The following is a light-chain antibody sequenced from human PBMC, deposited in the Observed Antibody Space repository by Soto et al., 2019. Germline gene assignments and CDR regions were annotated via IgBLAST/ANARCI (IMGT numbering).Light chain of an antibody. Sequence: QSALTQPASVSGAPGQSITISCTGTSSDVGGYNYVSWYQQHPGKAPKHMIYEVSNRPSGVSTRFSGSKSGNTASLTISGLQAEDEADYYCRSYTGSSTPYVFGTGTKLTV. CDR3: RSYTGSSTPYV. CDR1: SSDVGGYNY. V-gene: IGLV2-14*01. J-gene: IGLJ1*01. CDR2: EVS.